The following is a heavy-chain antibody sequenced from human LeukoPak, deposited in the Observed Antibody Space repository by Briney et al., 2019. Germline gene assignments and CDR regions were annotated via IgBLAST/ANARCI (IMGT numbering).Heavy chain of an antibody. V-gene: IGHV4-4*07. Sequence: SETLSLTCTVSGGSISNYFWSWIRQPAGKGLEWIGRIFTTGSTDYNPSLKSRVTMSVDTSKNQFSLKLTSVTAAGTAVYYCARESRDYDGSGFYHDYWGQGTLVTVSS. CDR2: IFTTGST. D-gene: IGHD3-22*01. CDR3: ARESRDYDGSGFYHDY. CDR1: GGSISNYF. J-gene: IGHJ4*02.